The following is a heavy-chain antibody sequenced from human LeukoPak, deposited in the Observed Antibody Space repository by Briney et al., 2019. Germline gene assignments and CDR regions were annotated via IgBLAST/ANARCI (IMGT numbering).Heavy chain of an antibody. D-gene: IGHD5-24*01. CDR2: IGIDSGNT. CDR1: GLTFSDYS. Sequence: PGRSLRLSCAASGLTFSDYSMNWVRQAPGKGLEWISYIGIDSGNTNYADSVKGRFTISGDKAKNSLYLQMNSLRVEDTAVYYCARDYKYAFDNWGQGTLVAVSS. V-gene: IGHV3-48*01. J-gene: IGHJ4*02. CDR3: ARDYKYAFDN.